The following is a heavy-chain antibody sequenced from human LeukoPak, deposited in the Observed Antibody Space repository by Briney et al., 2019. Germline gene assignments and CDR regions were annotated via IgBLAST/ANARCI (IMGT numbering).Heavy chain of an antibody. J-gene: IGHJ6*02. V-gene: IGHV1-46*01. Sequence: ASVKVSCKASGYTFTSYYMHWVRQAPGQGLEGMGIINPSGGSTNYAQKFQERVTITRDMSTSTVYMDLSSQRSEDTAVYYCAAASNYYDRSNYYSYAMDVWGQGTTVTVSS. CDR3: AAASNYYDRSNYYSYAMDV. D-gene: IGHD3-22*01. CDR2: INPSGGST. CDR1: GYTFTSYY.